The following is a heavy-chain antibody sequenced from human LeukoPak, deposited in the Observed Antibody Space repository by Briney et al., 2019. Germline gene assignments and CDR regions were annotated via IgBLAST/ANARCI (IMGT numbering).Heavy chain of an antibody. CDR3: ARGRRDGYNY. V-gene: IGHV3-48*03. CDR2: ISTTGTTI. CDR1: GGSISSTN. Sequence: LSLTCAVSGGSISSTNWWSCVRQAPGKGLEWVSYISTTGTTIYYSDSVRGRFTISRDNARNSLFLQMSSLRAEDTAVYYCARGRRDGYNYWGQGTLVTVSS. J-gene: IGHJ4*02. D-gene: IGHD5-24*01.